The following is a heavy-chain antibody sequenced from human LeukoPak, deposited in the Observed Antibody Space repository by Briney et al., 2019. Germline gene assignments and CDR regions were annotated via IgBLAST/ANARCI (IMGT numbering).Heavy chain of an antibody. CDR1: GYTFTGYY. CDR3: ARDLTPIAAAGTNYFDY. Sequence: ASVKVSCKASGYTFTGYYMHWVRQAPGQGLEWMGWINPNSGGTNYAQKFQGRVTMTRDTSISTAYMELSRLRSDDTAVYYRARDLTPIAAAGTNYFDYWGQGTLVTVSS. CDR2: INPNSGGT. V-gene: IGHV1-2*02. J-gene: IGHJ4*02. D-gene: IGHD6-13*01.